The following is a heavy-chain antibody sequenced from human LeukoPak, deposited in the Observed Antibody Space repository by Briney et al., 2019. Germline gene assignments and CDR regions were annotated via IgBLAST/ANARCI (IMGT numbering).Heavy chain of an antibody. CDR1: GFTVSSNY. J-gene: IGHJ5*02. D-gene: IGHD1-26*01. V-gene: IGHV3-66*01. Sequence: GGSLRLSCAASGFTVSSNYMTWVRQAPGKGLEWVSVIYSGGSTDYADSVKGRITISRDNSKNTLYLQMNRLRAEDTAVYYCVRGVGVSRFNYFDPWGQGTLVTVSS. CDR3: VRGVGVSRFNYFDP. CDR2: IYSGGST.